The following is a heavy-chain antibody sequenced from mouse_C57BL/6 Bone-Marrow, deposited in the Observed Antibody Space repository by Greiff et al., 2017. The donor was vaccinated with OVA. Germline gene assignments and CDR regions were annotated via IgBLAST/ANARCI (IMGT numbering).Heavy chain of an antibody. V-gene: IGHV5-9-1*02. CDR2: ISSGGDYI. D-gene: IGHD4-1*02. CDR3: TRDLQLGRWYFDV. J-gene: IGHJ1*03. CDR1: GFTFSSYA. Sequence: EVQVVESGEGLVKPGGSLKLSCAASGFTFSSYAMSWVRQTPEKRLEWVAYISSGGDYIYYADTVKGRFTISRDNARNTLYLQMSSLKSEDTAMYYCTRDLQLGRWYFDVWGTGTTVTVSS.